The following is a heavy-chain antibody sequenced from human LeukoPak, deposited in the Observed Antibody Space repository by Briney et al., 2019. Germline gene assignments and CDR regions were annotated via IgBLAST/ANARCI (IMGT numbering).Heavy chain of an antibody. CDR1: GFTFSDSG. CDR2: IRSKANSYAT. V-gene: IGHV3-73*01. D-gene: IGHD2-21*01. CDR3: TRYGDYPFDY. J-gene: IGHJ4*02. Sequence: GGSLKLSSAASGFTFSDSGMHWVRQTSGKGLEWVGRIRSKANSYATAYAASVKGRFTISRDDSKNTAYLQMNSLKTEDTAVYYCTRYGDYPFDYWGQGTLVTVSS.